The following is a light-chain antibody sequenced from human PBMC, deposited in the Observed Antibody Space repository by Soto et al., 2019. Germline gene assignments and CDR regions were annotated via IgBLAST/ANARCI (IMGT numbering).Light chain of an antibody. CDR3: NSYVGSNNYV. CDR2: SNN. Sequence: QSALTQPPSASGTPGQRVTISCSGSSSNIGSNTVNWYQQLPGTAPKLLIYSNNQRPSGVPDRFSGSKSGNTASLTVSGLQADDEADYYCNSYVGSNNYVFGTGTKVTV. V-gene: IGLV1-44*01. CDR1: SSNIGSNT. J-gene: IGLJ1*01.